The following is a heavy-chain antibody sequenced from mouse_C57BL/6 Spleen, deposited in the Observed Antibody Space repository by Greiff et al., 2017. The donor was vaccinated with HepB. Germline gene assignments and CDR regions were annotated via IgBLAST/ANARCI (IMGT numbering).Heavy chain of an antibody. Sequence: QVQLQQPGAELVKPGASVKMSCKASGYTFTSYWITWVKQRPGQGLEWIGDIYPGSGSTNYNEKFKSKATLTVDTSSSTAYMQLSSLTSEDSAVYYCAREGHYYGSSSWYFDVWGTGTTVTVSS. CDR1: GYTFTSYW. D-gene: IGHD1-1*01. V-gene: IGHV1-55*01. CDR3: AREGHYYGSSSWYFDV. CDR2: IYPGSGST. J-gene: IGHJ1*03.